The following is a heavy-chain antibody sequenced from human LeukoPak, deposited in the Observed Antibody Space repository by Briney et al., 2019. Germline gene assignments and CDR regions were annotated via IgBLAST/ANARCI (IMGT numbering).Heavy chain of an antibody. CDR3: ARGYCSSTSCQDYFDY. D-gene: IGHD2-2*01. CDR1: GHTFTGYY. V-gene: IGHV1-2*02. Sequence: ASVKVSCKASGHTFTGYYMHWVRQAPGQGLEWMGWINPNSGGTNYAQKFQGRVTMTRDTSISTAYMELSRLRSDDTAVYYCARGYCSSTSCQDYFDYWGQGTLVTVSS. J-gene: IGHJ4*02. CDR2: INPNSGGT.